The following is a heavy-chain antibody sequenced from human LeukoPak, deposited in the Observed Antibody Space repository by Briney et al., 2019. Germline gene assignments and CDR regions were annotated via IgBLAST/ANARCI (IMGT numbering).Heavy chain of an antibody. J-gene: IGHJ4*02. CDR2: IYYSGST. CDR3: ARDPSYSGYDLYFDY. CDR1: GGSISSYY. V-gene: IGHV4-59*01. Sequence: SGPTLVKPSETLSLTCTVSGGSISSYYWSWIRQPPGKGLEWIGYIYYSGSTNYNPSLKSRVTISVDTSKNHFSLKLSSVTAADTAVHYCARDPSYSGYDLYFDYWGQGTLVTVSS. D-gene: IGHD5-12*01.